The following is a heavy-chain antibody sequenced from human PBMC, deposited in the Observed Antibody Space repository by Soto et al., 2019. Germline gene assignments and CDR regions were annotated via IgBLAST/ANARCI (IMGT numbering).Heavy chain of an antibody. CDR3: ARDYSTSWLNWFDP. J-gene: IGHJ5*02. V-gene: IGHV4-4*02. D-gene: IGHD6-13*01. CDR1: GGSISSSNW. CDR2: VYHSGST. Sequence: SETLSLTCAVSGGSISSSNWWSWVRQPPGKGLEWIGEVYHSGSTNYNPSLKSRVTISVDKSKNQFSLKLSSVTAAETAVYYCARDYSTSWLNWFDPWGQGTLVT.